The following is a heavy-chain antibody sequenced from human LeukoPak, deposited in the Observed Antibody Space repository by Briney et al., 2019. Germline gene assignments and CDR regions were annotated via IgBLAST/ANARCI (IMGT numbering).Heavy chain of an antibody. CDR2: ISYDGSNK. CDR1: GFTFSSYA. J-gene: IGHJ3*02. D-gene: IGHD3-3*01. Sequence: GGSLRLSCAASGFTFSSYAMHWVRQAPGKGLEWVAVISYDGSNKYYADSVKGRFTISRDNSKNTLCLQMNSLRAEDTAVYYCARDLTIFGVVITRFDAFDIWGQGTMVTVSS. CDR3: ARDLTIFGVVITRFDAFDI. V-gene: IGHV3-30-3*01.